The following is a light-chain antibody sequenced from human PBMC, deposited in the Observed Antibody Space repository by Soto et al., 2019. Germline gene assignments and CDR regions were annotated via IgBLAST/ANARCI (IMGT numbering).Light chain of an antibody. CDR2: DAS. J-gene: IGKJ1*01. CDR3: QQRSNWPLGT. V-gene: IGKV3-11*01. Sequence: EIVLTQSPATLSLSPGERATLSCRVSQSVSSYLAWYQQKPGQAPRLLIYDASNRATGIPARFSGSGSGTDFTLTISSLEPEDFAVYYCQQRSNWPLGTFGQGTKVEIK. CDR1: QSVSSY.